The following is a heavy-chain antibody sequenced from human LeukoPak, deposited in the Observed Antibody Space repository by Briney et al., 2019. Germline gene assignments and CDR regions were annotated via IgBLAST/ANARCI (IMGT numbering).Heavy chain of an antibody. CDR3: GAAGGVIGQIDY. V-gene: IGHV4-34*01. D-gene: IGHD3-16*02. CDR2: IYHSGST. CDR1: GGSFSGYY. Sequence: SETLSLTCAVYGGSFSGYYWSRVRQPPGKGLEWIGEIYHSGSTNYNPSLKSRVTISVDKSKNQFSLKLSSVTAADTAVYYCGAAGGVIGQIDYWGQGTLVTVSS. J-gene: IGHJ4*02.